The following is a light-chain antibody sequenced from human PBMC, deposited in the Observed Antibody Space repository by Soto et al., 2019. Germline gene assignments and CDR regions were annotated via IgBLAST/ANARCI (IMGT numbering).Light chain of an antibody. V-gene: IGLV1-40*01. CDR3: HSYDNLLRESV. CDR2: GND. CDR1: RSNIEAGYH. J-gene: IGLJ2*01. Sequence: QSILTQPPSISGAPGQRVTISCTGGRSNIEAGYHVHWYQQLPGRAPKLLVFGNDNRPSGVPDRFSGSRSSTSASLAITGLQAEDEGHYYCHSYDNLLRESVFGGGTKVTVL.